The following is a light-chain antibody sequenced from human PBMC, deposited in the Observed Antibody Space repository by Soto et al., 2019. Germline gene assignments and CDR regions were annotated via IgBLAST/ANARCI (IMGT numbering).Light chain of an antibody. CDR2: KAS. J-gene: IGKJ4*01. CDR1: QSISSW. CDR3: QQYKSYFLT. V-gene: IGKV1-5*03. Sequence: DIQMTQSPSTLSASVGDRVTITCRASQSISSWLAWYQQKPGKAPKLLFYKASSLESGVPSRFSGSGSGTEFTLTISSLQPDDFATYYCQQYKSYFLTFGGGTKVEIK.